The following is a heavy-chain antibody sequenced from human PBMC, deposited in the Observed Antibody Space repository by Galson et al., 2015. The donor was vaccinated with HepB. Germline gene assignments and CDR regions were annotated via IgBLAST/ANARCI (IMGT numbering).Heavy chain of an antibody. Sequence: SVKVSCKASGYTSSDYAVHWVRQAPGQRLEWMGWINGGNGNTDYSQNFQGRVAITRDTSANTAYMELSSLRSEDTAVYYCACRVAAGGLFEFWGQGTLVTVSS. CDR1: GYTSSDYA. V-gene: IGHV1-3*01. D-gene: IGHD2-15*01. CDR3: ACRVAAGGLFEF. CDR2: INGGNGNT. J-gene: IGHJ4*02.